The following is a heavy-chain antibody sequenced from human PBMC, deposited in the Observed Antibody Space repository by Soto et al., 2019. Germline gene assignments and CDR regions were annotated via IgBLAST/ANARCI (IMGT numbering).Heavy chain of an antibody. J-gene: IGHJ4*02. Sequence: GGSLRLSCAASGFTFSSYAMHWVRQAPGKGLEWVAVISYDGSNKYYADSVKGRFTISRDNSKNTLYLQMNSLRAEDTAVYYCARDLTTTVTNYWGQGTLVTVSS. CDR1: GFTFSSYA. D-gene: IGHD4-17*01. V-gene: IGHV3-30-3*01. CDR3: ARDLTTTVTNY. CDR2: ISYDGSNK.